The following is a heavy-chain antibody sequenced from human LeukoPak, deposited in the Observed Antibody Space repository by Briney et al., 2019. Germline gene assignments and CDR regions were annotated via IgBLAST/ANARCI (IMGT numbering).Heavy chain of an antibody. CDR3: TNSYDFTYYFDY. CDR2: IKSKTDGGTT. J-gene: IGHJ4*02. D-gene: IGHD5-18*01. CDR1: GFTFSNAW. V-gene: IGHV3-15*01. Sequence: GGSLRLSCAASGFTFSNAWMSWVRQAPEKGLEWVGRIKSKTDGGTTDYAAPVKGRFTISRDDSKNTLYLQMSSLKTEDTAVYYCTNSYDFTYYFDYWGQGTLVTVSS.